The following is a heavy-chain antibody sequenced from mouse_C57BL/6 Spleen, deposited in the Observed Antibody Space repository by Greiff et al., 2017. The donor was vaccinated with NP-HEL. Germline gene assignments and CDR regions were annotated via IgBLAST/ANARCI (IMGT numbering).Heavy chain of an antibody. V-gene: IGHV6-3*01. J-gene: IGHJ1*03. D-gene: IGHD1-1*02. Sequence: EVKLMESGGGLVQPGGSMKLSCVASGFTFSNYWMNWVRQSPEKGLEWVAQIRLKSDNYATHYAESVKGRFTISRDDSKSSVYLQMNNLRAEDTGIYYCTRGGYYWYFDVWGTGTTVTVSS. CDR2: IRLKSDNYAT. CDR1: GFTFSNYW. CDR3: TRGGYYWYFDV.